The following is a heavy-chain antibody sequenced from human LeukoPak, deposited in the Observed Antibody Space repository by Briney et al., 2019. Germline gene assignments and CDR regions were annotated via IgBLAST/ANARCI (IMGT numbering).Heavy chain of an antibody. CDR3: AISFGELSYGMDV. D-gene: IGHD3-10*01. J-gene: IGHJ6*02. V-gene: IGHV1-2*02. Sequence: GASVKVSCKASGYTFTGYYMHWVRQAPGQGLEGMGWINPNSGGTNYAQKFQGRVTMTRDTSISTAYMELGRLRSDDTAVYYCAISFGELSYGMDVWGQGTTVTVSS. CDR2: INPNSGGT. CDR1: GYTFTGYY.